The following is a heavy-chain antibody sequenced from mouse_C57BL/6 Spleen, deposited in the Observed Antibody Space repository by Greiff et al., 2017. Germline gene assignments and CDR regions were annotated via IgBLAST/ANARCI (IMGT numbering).Heavy chain of an antibody. J-gene: IGHJ1*03. V-gene: IGHV3-6*01. D-gene: IGHD2-2*01. CDR3: ASYGYDEDWYFDV. CDR2: ISYDGSN. Sequence: DVKLQESGPGLVKPSPSLSLTCSVTGYSITSGYYWNWIRQFPGNKLEWMGYISYDGSNNYNPSLKNRISITRDTSKNQFFLKLNSVTTEDTATYYCASYGYDEDWYFDVWGTGTTVTVSS. CDR1: GYSITSGYY.